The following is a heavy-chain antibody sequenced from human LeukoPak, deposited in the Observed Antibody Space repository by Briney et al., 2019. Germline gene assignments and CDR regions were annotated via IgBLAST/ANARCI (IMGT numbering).Heavy chain of an antibody. CDR3: ARCMSELDYGDYAYYYHMDV. CDR1: GDSLTSGSRY. CDR2: FYSSTRT. J-gene: IGHJ6*04. Sequence: SQTLSLTCTVSGDSLTSGSRYWSWIRQPAGKGLEWIGHFYSSTRTTYNPSLESRVTISGDTAKNQFSLKLDSVTAADTAVYLCARCMSELDYGDYAYYYHMDVWGKGTTVTGSS. V-gene: IGHV4-61*09. D-gene: IGHD4-17*01.